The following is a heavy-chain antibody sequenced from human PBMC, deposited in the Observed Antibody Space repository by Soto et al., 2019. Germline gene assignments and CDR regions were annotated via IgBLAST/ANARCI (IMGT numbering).Heavy chain of an antibody. D-gene: IGHD2-2*01. CDR2: IDHSGST. J-gene: IGHJ5*02. V-gene: IGHV4-4*02. Sequence: QVQLQESGPGLVKPSGTLSLTCAVSGGSISSSNWWSWVRQPPGKGLEWIGEIDHSGSTNYNPALKSRATISVDKSKNQFSLKLSSVTAADTAVYYCARDIVVVPAASRGAWFDPWGQGTLVTVSS. CDR1: GGSISSSNW. CDR3: ARDIVVVPAASRGAWFDP.